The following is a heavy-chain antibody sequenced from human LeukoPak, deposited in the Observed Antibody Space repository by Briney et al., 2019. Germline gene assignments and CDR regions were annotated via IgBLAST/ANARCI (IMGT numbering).Heavy chain of an antibody. CDR2: ISSSGGST. Sequence: GGALRLSCAPSLFSFSSYVLSWVGQAPGKGVEWVSAISSSGGSTYYADSVKGQFTISRDNSKNTLYLQMNSLRAEDTAVYYCAKGRLGSHDYFDYWGQGTLVTVSS. CDR3: AKGRLGSHDYFDY. J-gene: IGHJ4*02. CDR1: LFSFSSYV. D-gene: IGHD3-10*01. V-gene: IGHV3-23*01.